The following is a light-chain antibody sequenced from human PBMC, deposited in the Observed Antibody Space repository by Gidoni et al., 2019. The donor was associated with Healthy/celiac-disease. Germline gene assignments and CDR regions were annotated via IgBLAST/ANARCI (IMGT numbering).Light chain of an antibody. CDR1: QGISSY. V-gene: IGKV1-8*01. J-gene: IGKJ5*01. CDR3: KQDYSYLIT. Sequence: AIRITHSPSSLSASTGDRVTITCRASQGISSYLAWYQQKPGKAPKLLIYAASTLQSGVPSRVSGSGSGTDFTLTISCLQAEDVATYYCKQDYSYLITFXXXTRLEIK. CDR2: AAS.